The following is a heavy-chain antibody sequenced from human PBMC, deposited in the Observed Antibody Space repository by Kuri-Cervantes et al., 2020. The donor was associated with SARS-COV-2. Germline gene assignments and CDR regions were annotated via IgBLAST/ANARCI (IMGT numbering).Heavy chain of an antibody. V-gene: IGHV4-34*01. Sequence: GSLRLSCAASGFTFSSYAMSWIRQPPGKGLEWIGEINHSGSTNYNPSLKSRVTISVDASKNQFSLKLSSVTAADTAVYYCARDVGFSGSSRVDVWGQGTTVTVSS. D-gene: IGHD6-6*01. CDR2: INHSGST. CDR1: GFTFSSYA. J-gene: IGHJ6*02. CDR3: ARDVGFSGSSRVDV.